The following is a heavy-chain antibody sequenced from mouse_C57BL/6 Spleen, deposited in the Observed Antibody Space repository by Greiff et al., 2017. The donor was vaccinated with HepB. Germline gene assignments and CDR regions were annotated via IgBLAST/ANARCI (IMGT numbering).Heavy chain of an antibody. CDR2: IDPSDSET. Sequence: QVHVKQPGAELVRPGSSVKLSCKASGYTFTSYWMHWVKQRPIQGLEWIGNIDPSDSETHYNQKFKDKATLTVDKSSSTAYMQLSSLTSEDSAVYYCARSDDYDLAWFAYWGQGTLVTVSA. CDR3: ARSDDYDLAWFAY. V-gene: IGHV1-52*01. D-gene: IGHD2-4*01. J-gene: IGHJ3*01. CDR1: GYTFTSYW.